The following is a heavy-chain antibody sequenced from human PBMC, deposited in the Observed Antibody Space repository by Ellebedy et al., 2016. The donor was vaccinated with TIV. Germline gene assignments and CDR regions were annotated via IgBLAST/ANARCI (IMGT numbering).Heavy chain of an antibody. Sequence: GESLKISCAASGFTFNSYAMSWVRQAPGKGLEWVSTISNTGSRTYYADSVEGRFILSRDNSKRTLYLQMNSLRAEDTAVYYCAKGRGGGSDSSAPRYYFDYWGLGTLVTVSS. J-gene: IGHJ4*02. V-gene: IGHV3-23*01. CDR1: GFTFNSYA. CDR2: ISNTGSRT. D-gene: IGHD3-22*01. CDR3: AKGRGGGSDSSAPRYYFDY.